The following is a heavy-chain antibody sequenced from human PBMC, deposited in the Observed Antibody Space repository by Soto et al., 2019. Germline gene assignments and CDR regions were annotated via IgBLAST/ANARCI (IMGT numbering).Heavy chain of an antibody. J-gene: IGHJ4*02. Sequence: PAASVKVSCKASGYTFTSYGISWVRQAPGQGLEWMGWISAYNGNTNYAQKLQGRVTMTTDTSTSTAYMELRSLRSDDTAVYYCARDCSSTSCYKWPVFVPFDYWGQGTLVTVSS. V-gene: IGHV1-18*01. CDR1: GYTFTSYG. CDR3: ARDCSSTSCYKWPVFVPFDY. CDR2: ISAYNGNT. D-gene: IGHD2-2*02.